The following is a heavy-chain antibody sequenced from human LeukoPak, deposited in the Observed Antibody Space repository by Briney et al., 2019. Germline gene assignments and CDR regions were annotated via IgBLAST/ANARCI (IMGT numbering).Heavy chain of an antibody. CDR3: ARHPTQLWFGELLPDY. D-gene: IGHD3-10*01. V-gene: IGHV4-39*01. CDR2: IYYSGST. Sequence: SETLSLTCTVSGGSISSSSYYWGWIRQPPGKGLEWIGSIYYSGSTYYNPSLKSRVTISVDTSKNQFSLKLSSVTAADTAVYYCARHPTQLWFGELLPDYWGQGTLVTVSS. CDR1: GGSISSSSYY. J-gene: IGHJ4*02.